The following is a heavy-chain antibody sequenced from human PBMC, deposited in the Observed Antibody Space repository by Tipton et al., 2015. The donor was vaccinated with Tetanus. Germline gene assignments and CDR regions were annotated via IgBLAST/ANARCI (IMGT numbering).Heavy chain of an antibody. D-gene: IGHD1-26*01. V-gene: IGHV4-31*03. CDR2: IYYSGST. Sequence: LVKPTQTLSLTCTVSGGSISSGGYYWSWIRQHPGKGLEWLGDIYYSGSTYYNPSLKSRVTISVDTSKNQFSLKLNSVTAADTAVYYCARDQARGARGWNYFDYWGQGTLVTVSS. J-gene: IGHJ4*02. CDR1: GGSISSGGYY. CDR3: ARDQARGARGWNYFDY.